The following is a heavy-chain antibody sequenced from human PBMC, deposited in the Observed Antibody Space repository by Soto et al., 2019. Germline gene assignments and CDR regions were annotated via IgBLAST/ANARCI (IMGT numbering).Heavy chain of an antibody. CDR2: IYWDDDK. CDR3: AHRRNWFDP. CDR1: GFSLKTRGVG. J-gene: IGHJ5*02. Sequence: KRAETLKLTGTFSGFSLKTRGVGVGWIRQPPGKALEWLALIYWDDDKRYSPSLKSRLTITKDTSKNQVVLTMTNMDPVDTATYYCAHRRNWFDPWGQGTLVTVS. V-gene: IGHV2-5*02.